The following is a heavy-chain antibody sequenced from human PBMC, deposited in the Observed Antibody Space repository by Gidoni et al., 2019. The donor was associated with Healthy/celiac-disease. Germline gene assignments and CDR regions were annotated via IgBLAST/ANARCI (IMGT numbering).Heavy chain of an antibody. D-gene: IGHD3-16*01. CDR2: ISYDGSNK. J-gene: IGHJ6*02. V-gene: IGHV3-30-3*01. CDR3: ARDALRSYDPYYYGMDV. CDR1: GFTFSSYA. Sequence: QVQLVESGGGVVQPGRSLRLSCAASGFTFSSYAMHWVRQAPGKGLEWVAVISYDGSNKYYADSVKGRFTISRDNSKNTLYLQMNSLRAEDTAVYYCARDALRSYDPYYYGMDVWGQGTTVTVSS.